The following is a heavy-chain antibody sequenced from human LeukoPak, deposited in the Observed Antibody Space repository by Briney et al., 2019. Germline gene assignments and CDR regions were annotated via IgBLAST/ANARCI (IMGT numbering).Heavy chain of an antibody. CDR1: GFTVSSNY. D-gene: IGHD6-19*01. CDR2: IKQDGFEK. CDR3: ARGSGWYAY. J-gene: IGHJ4*02. Sequence: GGSLRLSCAASGFTVSSNYMTWVRQAPGRGLEWVASIKQDGFEKYYVDSVKGRFTISRDNAKNSLYLQMNSLRAEDTAVYYCARGSGWYAYWGQGTLVTVSP. V-gene: IGHV3-7*05.